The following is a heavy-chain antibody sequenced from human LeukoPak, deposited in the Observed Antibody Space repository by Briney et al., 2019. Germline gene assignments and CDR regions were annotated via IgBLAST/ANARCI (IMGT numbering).Heavy chain of an antibody. V-gene: IGHV3-66*01. D-gene: IGHD2-2*01. CDR3: ARGGVPAATTSALDI. CDR1: GFTVSSNY. J-gene: IGHJ3*02. CDR2: IYSGGST. Sequence: GGSLRLSCAASGFTVSSNYMSWVRQAPGKGLEWVSVIYSGGSTYYADSAKGRFTISRDNSKNTLYLQMNSLRAEDTAVYYCARGGVPAATTSALDIWGQGTMVTVSS.